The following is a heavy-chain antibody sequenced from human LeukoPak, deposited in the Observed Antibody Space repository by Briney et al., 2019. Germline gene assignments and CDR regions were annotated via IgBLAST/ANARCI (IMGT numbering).Heavy chain of an antibody. CDR3: ARSGYSYGLFEYYFDY. V-gene: IGHV5-51*01. CDR1: GYTFTSYW. J-gene: IGHJ4*02. Sequence: GESLKISCKGSGYTFTSYWIGWVRQMPGKGLEWMGSIYPGDSDTRYSPSFQGQVTISADKSISTAYLQWSSLKASDTAMYYCARSGYSYGLFEYYFDYWGQGTLVTVSS. D-gene: IGHD5-18*01. CDR2: IYPGDSDT.